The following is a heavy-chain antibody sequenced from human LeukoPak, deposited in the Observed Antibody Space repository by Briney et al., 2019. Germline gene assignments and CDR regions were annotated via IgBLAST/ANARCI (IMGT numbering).Heavy chain of an antibody. Sequence: SETLSLTCSVSGGSISSGSYYWSWIRQPPGKGLEWIGYIYYSGSTNYNPSLKSRVTISADTSKNQFSLKLNSVTATDTAVYFCAREYSSSLDVWGQGTTVTVSS. CDR3: AREYSSSLDV. V-gene: IGHV4-61*01. J-gene: IGHJ6*02. CDR1: GGSISSGSYY. D-gene: IGHD6-13*01. CDR2: IYYSGST.